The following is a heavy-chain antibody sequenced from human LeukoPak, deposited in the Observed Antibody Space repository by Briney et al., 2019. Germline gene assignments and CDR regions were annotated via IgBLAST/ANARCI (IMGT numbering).Heavy chain of an antibody. D-gene: IGHD2-21*02. J-gene: IGHJ4*02. CDR2: INPNSGGT. Sequence: ASVKVSCKASGYTFTGYYMHWVRQAPGQGLEWMGWINPNSGGTNYAQKFQGRVTMTRDTSISTAYMELSRLRSDDTDVYYCARSARAYCGGDCYPTIDYWGQGTLVTVSS. CDR1: GYTFTGYY. CDR3: ARSARAYCGGDCYPTIDY. V-gene: IGHV1-2*02.